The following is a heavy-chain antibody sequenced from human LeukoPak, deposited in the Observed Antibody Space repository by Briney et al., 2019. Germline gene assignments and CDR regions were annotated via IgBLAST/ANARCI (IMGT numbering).Heavy chain of an antibody. J-gene: IGHJ4*02. Sequence: GGSLRLSCAASGFTFSSYSMNWVRQAPGKGLEWVAVISYHGSSQYYADSVKGRFTISRDTLKNTVFLQMFSLRPEDTAIYYCARAGPNDHRFDYWGQGTLVTVSS. D-gene: IGHD1-1*01. CDR1: GFTFSSYS. V-gene: IGHV3-30*03. CDR2: ISYHGSSQ. CDR3: ARAGPNDHRFDY.